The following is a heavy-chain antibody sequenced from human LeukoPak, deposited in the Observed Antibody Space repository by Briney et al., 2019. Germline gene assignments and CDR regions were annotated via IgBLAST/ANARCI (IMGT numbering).Heavy chain of an antibody. CDR3: AKSWTPGYGGNSAPFDY. Sequence: GGSLRLSCAASGFTFSSYGMHWVRQAPGKGLEWVAVISYDGSNKYCADSVKGRFTISRDNSKNTLYLQMNSLRAEDTAVYYCAKSWTPGYGGNSAPFDYWGQGTLVTVSS. CDR2: ISYDGSNK. J-gene: IGHJ4*02. V-gene: IGHV3-30*18. D-gene: IGHD4-23*01. CDR1: GFTFSSYG.